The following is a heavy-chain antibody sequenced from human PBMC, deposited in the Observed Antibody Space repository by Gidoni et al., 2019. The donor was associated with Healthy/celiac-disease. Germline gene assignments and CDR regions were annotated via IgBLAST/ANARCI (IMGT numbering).Heavy chain of an antibody. J-gene: IGHJ4*02. CDR2: IKQDGSEK. Sequence: EVQLVESGGGLVQPGGSLRLSCAASGFTFSSYWMSWVRQAPGKGLEWVANIKQDGSEKYYVDSVKGRFTISRDNAKNSLYLQMNSLRAEDTAVYYCARVGVGYYDYVWGKNNFDYWGQGTLVTVSS. CDR3: ARVGVGYYDYVWGKNNFDY. V-gene: IGHV3-7*03. D-gene: IGHD3-16*01. CDR1: GFTFSSYW.